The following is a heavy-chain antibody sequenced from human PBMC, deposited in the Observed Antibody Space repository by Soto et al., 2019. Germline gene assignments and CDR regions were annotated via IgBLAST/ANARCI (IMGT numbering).Heavy chain of an antibody. Sequence: AASVKVSCKASGGTFSSYAISWVRQAPGQGLEWMGGIIPIFGTANYAQKFQGRVTITADESTSTAYMELSSLRSEDTAVYYCARWGTSSGYPHYYYGMDVWGQGTTVTVSS. CDR3: ARWGTSSGYPHYYYGMDV. CDR2: IIPIFGTA. D-gene: IGHD5-18*01. V-gene: IGHV1-69*13. CDR1: GGTFSSYA. J-gene: IGHJ6*02.